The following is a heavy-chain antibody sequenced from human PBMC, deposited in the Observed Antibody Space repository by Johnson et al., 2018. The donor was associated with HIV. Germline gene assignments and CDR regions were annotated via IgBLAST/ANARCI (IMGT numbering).Heavy chain of an antibody. V-gene: IGHV3-30*04. J-gene: IGHJ3*02. D-gene: IGHD2-21*01. CDR1: GFTFSSYA. CDR2: ISYDGSNK. Sequence: QVQLVESGGGVVQPGRSLRLSCAASGFTFSSYAMHWVRQAPGKGLEWVAVISYDGSNKYYADSVKGRFTISRDNSKNTLYLQMNSLRAEDTAVYYCGRAGVVFSTASHDAFDIWGQGTMVTVSS. CDR3: GRAGVVFSTASHDAFDI.